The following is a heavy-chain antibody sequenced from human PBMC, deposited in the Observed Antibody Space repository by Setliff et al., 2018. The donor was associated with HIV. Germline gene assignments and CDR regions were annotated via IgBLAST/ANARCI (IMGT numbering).Heavy chain of an antibody. V-gene: IGHV1-2*06. Sequence: ASVKVSCKASGYSFTGHYIHWVRQAPGQGLEWLGRIDPNSGGTKYAQNFQGRFIMTTDTTINTAYMQLERLTSDDTALYYCARDSGTNDHFLSPYYGALDFWGLGTLVTVSS. D-gene: IGHD3-3*02. CDR3: ARDSGTNDHFLSPYYGALDF. J-gene: IGHJ4*02. CDR1: GYSFTGHY. CDR2: IDPNSGGT.